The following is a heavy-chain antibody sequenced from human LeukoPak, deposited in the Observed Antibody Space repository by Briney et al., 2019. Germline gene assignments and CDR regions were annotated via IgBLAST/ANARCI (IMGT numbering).Heavy chain of an antibody. CDR1: GGTFSSYA. Sequence: SVKVSCKASGGTFSSYAISWVRQAPGQGLEWMGGIIPIFGTANYAQKFQGRVTITTDESTSTAYMELRSLRSDDTAVYYCAREYYYGSGSQKWFDPWGQGTLVTVSS. CDR2: IIPIFGTA. V-gene: IGHV1-69*05. J-gene: IGHJ5*02. D-gene: IGHD3-10*01. CDR3: AREYYYGSGSQKWFDP.